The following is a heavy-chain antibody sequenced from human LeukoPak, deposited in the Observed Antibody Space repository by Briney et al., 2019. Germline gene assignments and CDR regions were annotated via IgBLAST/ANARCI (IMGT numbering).Heavy chain of an antibody. CDR2: ISWNSGSI. D-gene: IGHD6-13*01. CDR1: GFTFDDYA. Sequence: GGSLRLSCAASGFTFDDYAMHWVRQTPGKGLEWVSGISWNSGSIGYADSVRGRFTISRDNAKNSLYLQMNSLRAEDTALYYCAKSSIAAAGLDAFDIWGQGTMVTVSS. V-gene: IGHV3-9*01. CDR3: AKSSIAAAGLDAFDI. J-gene: IGHJ3*02.